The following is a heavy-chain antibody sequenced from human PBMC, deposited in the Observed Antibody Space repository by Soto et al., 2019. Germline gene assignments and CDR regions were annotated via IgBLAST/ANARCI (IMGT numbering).Heavy chain of an antibody. CDR3: ARDENYYGSGTQFDP. J-gene: IGHJ5*02. Sequence: SETLSLTCAVYGGSFSGYYWSWIRQPPGKGLEWIGEINHSGSTNYNPSLKSRVTISVDTSKNQFSLKLSSVTAADTAVYYCARDENYYGSGTQFDPWGQGTLVTVPS. D-gene: IGHD3-10*01. CDR2: INHSGST. V-gene: IGHV4-34*01. CDR1: GGSFSGYY.